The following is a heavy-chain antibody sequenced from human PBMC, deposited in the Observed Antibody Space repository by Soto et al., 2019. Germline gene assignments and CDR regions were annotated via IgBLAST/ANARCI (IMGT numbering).Heavy chain of an antibody. D-gene: IGHD2-2*01. CDR1: GFTFSSYW. CDR2: INPDGSSI. J-gene: IGHJ6*03. Sequence: GGSLRLSCAASGFTFSSYWMHWVRQAPGKGLVWVSRINPDGSSICYADSVKGRFTISRDNAKNSLFLQMNSLRAEDTAVYYATRSAYMDVWGTGTTVTVSS. V-gene: IGHV3-74*01. CDR3: TRSAYMDV.